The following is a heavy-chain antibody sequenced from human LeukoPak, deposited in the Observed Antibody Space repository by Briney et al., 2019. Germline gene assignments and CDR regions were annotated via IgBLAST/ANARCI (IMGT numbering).Heavy chain of an antibody. CDR3: ARGAEVQLWSYYFDY. CDR1: GFTFSSYE. CDR2: ISSSGSTI. D-gene: IGHD5-18*01. J-gene: IGHJ4*02. Sequence: GGSLRPSCAASGFTFSSYEMNWVRQAPGKGLEWVSYISSSGSTIYYADSVKGRFTISRDNAKNSLYLQMNSLRAEDTALYYCARGAEVQLWSYYFDYWGQGTLVTVSS. V-gene: IGHV3-48*03.